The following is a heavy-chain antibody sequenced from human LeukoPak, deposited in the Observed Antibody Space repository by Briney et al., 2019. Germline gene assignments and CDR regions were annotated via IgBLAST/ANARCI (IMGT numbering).Heavy chain of an antibody. Sequence: PSETLSLTCAVYGGSFSGYYWSWIRQPPGKGLEWIGEINHSGSTNYNPSLKSRVTISVDTSKNQFSLKLSSVTAADTAVYYCARGVYDFWSGYFFWFDPWGQGTLVTVSS. J-gene: IGHJ5*02. D-gene: IGHD3-3*01. CDR3: ARGVYDFWSGYFFWFDP. CDR1: GGSFSGYY. CDR2: INHSGST. V-gene: IGHV4-34*01.